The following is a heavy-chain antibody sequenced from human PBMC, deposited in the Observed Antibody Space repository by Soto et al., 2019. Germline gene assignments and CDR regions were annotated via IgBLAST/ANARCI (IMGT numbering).Heavy chain of an antibody. CDR1: AFTFSDYY. J-gene: IGHJ4*02. CDR2: ISGGSTDT. CDR3: TRTLRGYSYDDY. Sequence: QVHLVESGGDLVKPGGALRLSCAASAFTFSDYYMSWIRQAPGKGLEWVSYISGGSTDTNYADSVKGRFTISRDNAKNSLYLQMISLRAEDTAVYYCTRTLRGYSYDDYWGQGTLVTVSS. D-gene: IGHD5-18*01. V-gene: IGHV3-11*06.